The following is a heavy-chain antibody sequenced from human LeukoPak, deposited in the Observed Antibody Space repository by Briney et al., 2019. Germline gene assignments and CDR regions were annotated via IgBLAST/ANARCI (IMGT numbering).Heavy chain of an antibody. CDR2: ISFDGTDA. V-gene: IGHV3-30*04. J-gene: IGHJ6*03. D-gene: IGHD4-17*01. Sequence: PGASLRLSCAASGFTFSSYGINWVRQAPGKGLEWVAVISFDGTDAFYADSVKGRFTISRDNSKNTLYLQMNSLRADDTAVYYCARLGYGDLYYFYYYMDVWGKGTTVTISS. CDR3: ARLGYGDLYYFYYYMDV. CDR1: GFTFSSYG.